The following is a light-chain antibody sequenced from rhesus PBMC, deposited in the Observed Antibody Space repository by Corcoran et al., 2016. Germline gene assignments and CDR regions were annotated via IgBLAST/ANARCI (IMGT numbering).Light chain of an antibody. CDR3: QTGYHTPRT. J-gene: IGKJ1*01. V-gene: IGKV1-18*01. CDR2: KAS. CDR1: QDISSW. Sequence: DIQMTQSPSSLSASVGDKVTITCRASQDISSWLAWYQPQAGTTPKLLIYKASILQRGVPARFTGGGSGTDYTLTISGLQPEDFAIYYCQTGYHTPRTFGQGTKVEVK.